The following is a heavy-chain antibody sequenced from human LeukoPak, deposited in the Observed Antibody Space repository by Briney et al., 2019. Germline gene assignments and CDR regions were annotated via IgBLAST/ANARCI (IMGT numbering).Heavy chain of an antibody. CDR1: GGSFSGYY. Sequence: SETLSLTCAVYGGSFSGYYWSWIRQPPGKGLEWIGEINHSGSTNYNPSLKSRVTISVDTSKNQFSLKLSSVTAADTAVYYCAFPSTIARIHDAFDIWGQGTMVTVSS. V-gene: IGHV4-34*01. CDR3: AFPSTIARIHDAFDI. J-gene: IGHJ3*02. D-gene: IGHD3-3*01. CDR2: INHSGST.